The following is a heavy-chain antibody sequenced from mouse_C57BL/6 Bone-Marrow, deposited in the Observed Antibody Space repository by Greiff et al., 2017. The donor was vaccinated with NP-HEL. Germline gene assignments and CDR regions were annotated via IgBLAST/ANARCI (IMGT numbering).Heavy chain of an antibody. J-gene: IGHJ1*03. D-gene: IGHD2-3*01. CDR2: IYYSGTI. CDR1: GISITTGNYR. Sequence: EVQLMESGPGLVKPSQTVFLTCTVTGISITTGNYRWSWIRQFPGNKLEWIGYIYYSGTITYNPSLTSRTTITRDTPKNQFFLEMNSLTAEDTATYYCAREGDGYPDWYFDVWGTGTTVTVSS. CDR3: AREGDGYPDWYFDV. V-gene: IGHV3-5*01.